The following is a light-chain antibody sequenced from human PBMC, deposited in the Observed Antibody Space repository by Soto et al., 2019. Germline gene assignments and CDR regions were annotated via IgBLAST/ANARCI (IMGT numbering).Light chain of an antibody. CDR1: QSVGSN. J-gene: IGKJ3*01. Sequence: EKVMTQSPATLSWSQGEKATLSCRASQSVGSNLAWYQQKPGQPPRLLIYGASTRATGIPARFSGSGSGTEFTLTISSLQSEDFAVYYCQQYNNWPFTFGPGTKVDIK. V-gene: IGKV3-15*01. CDR2: GAS. CDR3: QQYNNWPFT.